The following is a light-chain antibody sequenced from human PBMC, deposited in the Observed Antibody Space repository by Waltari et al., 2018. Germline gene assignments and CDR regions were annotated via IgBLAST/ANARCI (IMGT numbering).Light chain of an antibody. V-gene: IGLV1-44*01. J-gene: IGLJ1*01. Sequence: QSVLTQPPSASGTPGQRVTISCSGSSSHIGANAVNWYQQFPGTAPKLLMYMNDERPSGVPDRFSGSKSATSASLVISGLQSEDEADYYCASWDDSLNGHYVFGSGTKVTVL. CDR3: ASWDDSLNGHYV. CDR1: SSHIGANA. CDR2: MND.